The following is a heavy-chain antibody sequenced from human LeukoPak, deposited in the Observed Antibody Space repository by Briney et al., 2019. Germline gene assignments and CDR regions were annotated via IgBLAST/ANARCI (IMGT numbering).Heavy chain of an antibody. J-gene: IGHJ4*02. CDR1: GFTLSSSE. CDR3: ARNPPLDGDLDY. Sequence: GGSLRLSCAASGFTLSSSEMDWVRQAPGKGLEWVSYINSDNTVLYADSVKGRFTISRDNSKNTLYLQMNSLRAEDTAVYYCARNPPLDGDLDYWGQGTLVTVSS. D-gene: IGHD4-17*01. V-gene: IGHV3-48*03. CDR2: INSDNTV.